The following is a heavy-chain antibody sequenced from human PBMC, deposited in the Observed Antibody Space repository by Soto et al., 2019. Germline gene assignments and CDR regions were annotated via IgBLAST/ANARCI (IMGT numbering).Heavy chain of an antibody. CDR1: GFTFSSYW. Sequence: GGSLRLSCAASGFTFSSYWMSWVRQAPGKGLEWVANIKQDGSEKYYVDSVKGRFTISRDNAKNSLYLQMNSLRAEDTAVYYCARDERYYDFWSGYYKYYYYYYMDVWGKGTTVTVSS. CDR3: ARDERYYDFWSGYYKYYYYYYMDV. J-gene: IGHJ6*03. CDR2: IKQDGSEK. V-gene: IGHV3-7*01. D-gene: IGHD3-3*01.